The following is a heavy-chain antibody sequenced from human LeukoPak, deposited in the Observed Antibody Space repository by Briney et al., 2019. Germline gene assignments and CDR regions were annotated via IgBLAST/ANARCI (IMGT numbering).Heavy chain of an antibody. D-gene: IGHD3-22*01. CDR1: GYTFTGYY. CDR2: INPNSGGT. Sequence: ASVKVSCKASGYTFTGYYMHWVRQAPGQGLEWMGWINPNSGGTNYAQKFQGRVTMTRDTSISTAYMELSRLRSDDTAVYYCAREPYYDSSGYYPGGDDGAFDIWGQGTMVTVSS. V-gene: IGHV1-2*02. J-gene: IGHJ3*02. CDR3: AREPYYDSSGYYPGGDDGAFDI.